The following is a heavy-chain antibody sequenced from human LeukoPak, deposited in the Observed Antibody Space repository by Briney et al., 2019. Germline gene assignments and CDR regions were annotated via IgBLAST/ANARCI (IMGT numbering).Heavy chain of an antibody. CDR1: RFTFSSYG. CDR2: IWFDGRNK. Sequence: PGRSLRLSCAASRFTFSSYGMHWVRQAPGKGLEWVAVIWFDGRNKYYADSVKGRFTISRDNSKSKLYLQMNSLRAVDTAVYYCARGDYYGSGSYIDYWGQGTLVTVSS. CDR3: ARGDYYGSGSYIDY. V-gene: IGHV3-33*01. D-gene: IGHD3-10*01. J-gene: IGHJ4*02.